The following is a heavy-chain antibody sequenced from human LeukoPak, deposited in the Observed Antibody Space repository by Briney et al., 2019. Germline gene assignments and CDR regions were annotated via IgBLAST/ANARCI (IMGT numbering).Heavy chain of an antibody. CDR2: IYPGDSDT. CDR3: GRPVGNAKYYVAS. CDR1: GYSFTYFW. J-gene: IGHJ4*02. Sequence: GESLKISCKGPGYSFTYFWIGWVRQMPGKGLEWTGIIYPGDSDTRYRPSFQGQVTISVDKSISTAYLQWSSLKASDTAMYYCGRPVGNAKYYVASRGQGTLVTVSS. V-gene: IGHV5-51*01.